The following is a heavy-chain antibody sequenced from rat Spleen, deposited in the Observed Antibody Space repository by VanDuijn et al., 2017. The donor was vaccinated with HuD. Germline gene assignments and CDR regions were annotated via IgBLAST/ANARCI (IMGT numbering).Heavy chain of an antibody. V-gene: IGHV5-20*01. CDR3: ATGITLV. Sequence: EVQLVESDGGLVQPGRSLKLSCAVSGFTFGDYYMAWVRQAPAKGLEWVASISSDGSSTYYRDSVKGRFTISRDNAKSSLYLQMGSLGSGDTATYYCATGITLVWGRGVMVTVSS. CDR1: GFTFGDYY. D-gene: IGHD1-2*01. J-gene: IGHJ2*01. CDR2: ISSDGSST.